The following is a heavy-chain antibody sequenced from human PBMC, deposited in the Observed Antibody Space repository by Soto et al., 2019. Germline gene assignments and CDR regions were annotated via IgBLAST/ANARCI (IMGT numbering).Heavy chain of an antibody. D-gene: IGHD4-17*01. CDR1: GGTFSSYT. CDR3: ASDYGGNSGAVY. J-gene: IGHJ4*02. V-gene: IGHV1-69*02. CDR2: IIPILGIA. Sequence: QVQLVQSGAEVKKPGSSVKVSCKASGGTFSSYTLSWVLQAPGHGLEWMGRIIPILGIANYAQKFQGRVTITANKTTSAAYMELSRLRSEDTAVYSCASDYGGNSGAVYWGQGTMVAVSS.